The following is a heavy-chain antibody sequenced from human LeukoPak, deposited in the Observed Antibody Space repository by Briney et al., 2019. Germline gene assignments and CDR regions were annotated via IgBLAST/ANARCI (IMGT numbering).Heavy chain of an antibody. V-gene: IGHV1-3*01. CDR1: GYTFTSYA. CDR2: INAGNGNT. Sequence: ASVKVSCKASGYTFTSYAMHWVRQAPGQRLEWMGWINAGNGNTKYSQKFQGRVTITADESTSTAYMELSSLRSEDTAVYYCASHVRSTAMDPWYYYGMDVWGKGTTVTVSS. CDR3: ASHVRSTAMDPWYYYGMDV. D-gene: IGHD5-18*01. J-gene: IGHJ6*04.